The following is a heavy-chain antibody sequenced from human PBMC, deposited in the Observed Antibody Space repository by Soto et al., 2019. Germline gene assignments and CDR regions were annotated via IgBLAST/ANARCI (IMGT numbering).Heavy chain of an antibody. J-gene: IGHJ4*02. CDR2: IKQDGSEK. CDR3: ARDLLPCDY. V-gene: IGHV3-7*01. D-gene: IGHD1-26*01. Sequence: EVQLVESGGGLVQPGGSLRLSCAASGFTFSNYWMNWVRQAPGKGLEWVANIKQDGSEKYYVDSVKGRFTISRDNAKNSLYLQMNSLRAEDTAVYYCARDLLPCDYWGQGTLVTVSS. CDR1: GFTFSNYW.